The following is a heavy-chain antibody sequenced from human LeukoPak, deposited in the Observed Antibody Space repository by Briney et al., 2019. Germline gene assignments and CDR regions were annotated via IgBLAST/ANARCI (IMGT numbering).Heavy chain of an antibody. D-gene: IGHD4-17*01. J-gene: IGHJ3*01. CDR3: ARVGYDYGDYLGAFDF. V-gene: IGHV4-4*07. CDR2: NNTSGST. CDR1: GVSINIYY. Sequence: SETLSLTCTVSGVSINIYYWSWIRQSAGKGLEGIGRNNTSGSTNYNPSLKSRVTMSVDTSKNQFSLKLSSVTAADTAVYYCARVGYDYGDYLGAFDFWGRGTMVSVSS.